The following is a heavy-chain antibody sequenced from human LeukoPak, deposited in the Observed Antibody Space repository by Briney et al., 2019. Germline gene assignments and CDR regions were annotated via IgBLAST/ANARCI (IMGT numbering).Heavy chain of an antibody. CDR1: GGSFSGYY. Sequence: SETLSLTCADYGGSFSGYYWSWIPQPPGKGLEWIGEINHSGSTNYNPSLKSRVTISVDTSKNQFSLKLSSVTAADTAVYYCARVLRLGSSWYPFDYWGQGTLVTVSS. CDR2: INHSGST. CDR3: ARVLRLGSSWYPFDY. J-gene: IGHJ4*02. D-gene: IGHD6-13*01. V-gene: IGHV4-34*01.